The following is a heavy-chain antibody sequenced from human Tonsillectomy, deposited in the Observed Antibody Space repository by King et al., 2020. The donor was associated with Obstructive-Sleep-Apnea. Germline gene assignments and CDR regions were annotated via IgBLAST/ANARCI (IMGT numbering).Heavy chain of an antibody. V-gene: IGHV4-4*02. CDR2: VYHSGST. Sequence: VQLQESGPGLVKPSGTLSLTCVVSGGSISSGHWWTWFRQPPGKGLEWIGEVYHSGSTNYKPSLKSRVTISLDKSKNQFSLKLTSVTAADPAVYYCAREGDVAPTNWFDPWGQGILVTVSS. CDR1: GGSISSGHW. D-gene: IGHD3-16*01. J-gene: IGHJ5*02. CDR3: AREGDVAPTNWFDP.